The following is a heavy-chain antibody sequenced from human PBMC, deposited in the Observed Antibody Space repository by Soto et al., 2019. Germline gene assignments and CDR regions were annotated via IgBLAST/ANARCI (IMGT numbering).Heavy chain of an antibody. CDR1: GGSIRSYY. Sequence: PSETLSLTCTVSGGSIRSYYWSWIRQPPGKGLEWIGYIYYSGSTNYNPSLKSRVTISVDTSKNQFSLKLSSVTAADTAVYYCARGSQYDSDYWGQGTLVTVSS. CDR2: IYYSGST. V-gene: IGHV4-59*01. D-gene: IGHD3-22*01. CDR3: ARGSQYDSDY. J-gene: IGHJ4*02.